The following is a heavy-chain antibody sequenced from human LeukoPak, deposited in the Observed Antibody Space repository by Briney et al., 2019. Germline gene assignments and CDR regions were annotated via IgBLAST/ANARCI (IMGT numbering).Heavy chain of an antibody. V-gene: IGHV1-18*01. Sequence: GASVKISCKASGYTFTSYGISWVRQAPGQGLEGMGWISAYNGNTNYARKIQGRVTMTTDTSTSTAYMELRSLRSDDTAVYYCARDAGAYDDLDYWGQGTLVTVSS. CDR2: ISAYNGNT. CDR3: ARDAGAYDDLDY. D-gene: IGHD4-17*01. CDR1: GYTFTSYG. J-gene: IGHJ4*02.